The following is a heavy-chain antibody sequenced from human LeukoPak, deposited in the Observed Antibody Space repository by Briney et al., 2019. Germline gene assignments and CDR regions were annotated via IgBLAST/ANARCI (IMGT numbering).Heavy chain of an antibody. CDR1: GFTFSSYA. J-gene: IGHJ3*02. CDR2: ISGSGGST. CDR3: AKVGITMIVVADAFDI. Sequence: GRSLRLSCAASGFTFSSYAMSWVRQAPGKGLEWVSAISGSGGSTYYADSVKGRFTISRDNSKNTLYLQMNSLRAEDTAVYYCAKVGITMIVVADAFDIWGQGTMVTVSS. V-gene: IGHV3-23*01. D-gene: IGHD3-22*01.